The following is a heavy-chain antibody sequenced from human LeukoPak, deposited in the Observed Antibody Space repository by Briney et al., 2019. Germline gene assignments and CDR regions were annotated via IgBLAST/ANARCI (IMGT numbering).Heavy chain of an antibody. CDR2: INTNTGNP. J-gene: IGHJ4*02. CDR3: VRLWGSYSFDY. CDR1: GYTFSNYA. V-gene: IGHV7-4-1*02. Sequence: ASVKVSCKASGYTFSNYAINWVRQAPGRGLEWMGWINTNTGNPTYAQGFTGRFVFSLDTSVSTAYLQISSLKAEDTAVYYCVRLWGSYSFDYWGQGTLVTVSS. D-gene: IGHD3-16*01.